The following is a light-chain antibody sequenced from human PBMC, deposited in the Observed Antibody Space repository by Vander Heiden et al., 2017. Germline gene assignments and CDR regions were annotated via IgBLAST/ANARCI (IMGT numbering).Light chain of an antibody. CDR1: SSNIGSNY. CDR3: AAWDDSLSGDV. J-gene: IGLJ1*01. Sequence: QSVLTQPPSASGTPGQRVTISCSGSSSNIGSNYVYWYQQLPGTAPKLLIYSNNQRPSGVPDRFSGSKSGTSASLAISGLRSEDEAEYYCAAWDDSLSGDVFGTGTKVTVL. V-gene: IGLV1-47*02. CDR2: SNN.